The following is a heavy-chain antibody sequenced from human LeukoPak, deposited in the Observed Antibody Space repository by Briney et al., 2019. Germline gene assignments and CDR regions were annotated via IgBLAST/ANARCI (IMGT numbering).Heavy chain of an antibody. J-gene: IGHJ4*02. CDR1: GFTLSDYW. V-gene: IGHV3-74*01. CDR2: INSDGSRI. Sequence: PGGSLRLSCAASGFTLSDYWMHWVRQAPGKGLVWVSRINSDGSRIIYADSVKGRFTISRDNAKNTVYLQMNSLRADDTAVYFCARALQIGFSGFDKNYWGQGTLVTVSS. D-gene: IGHD5-12*01. CDR3: ARALQIGFSGFDKNY.